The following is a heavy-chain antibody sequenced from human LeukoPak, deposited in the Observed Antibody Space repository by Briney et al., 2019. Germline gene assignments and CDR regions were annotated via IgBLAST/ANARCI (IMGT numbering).Heavy chain of an antibody. CDR3: VREASGVSSSAFDV. J-gene: IGHJ3*01. Sequence: GRSLRLSCAASGFTFSSYGMHWVRQAPGKGLEWVAVIWYDGSNKYYADSVKGRFTISRDNAKNTLYMQMNSLRVDDTAVYYCVREASGVSSSAFDVWGQGTMVTVSS. D-gene: IGHD1-26*01. CDR2: IWYDGSNK. V-gene: IGHV3-33*01. CDR1: GFTFSSYG.